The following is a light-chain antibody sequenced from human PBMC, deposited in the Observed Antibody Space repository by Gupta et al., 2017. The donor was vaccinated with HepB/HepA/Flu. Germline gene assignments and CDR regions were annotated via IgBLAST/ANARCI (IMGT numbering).Light chain of an antibody. V-gene: IGKV3-15*01. Sequence: ELVMTQSPATLSVSPGERATLSCRASQSVSSNLAWYQQKPGQAPRLLIYGASTRATGIPARFSGSGSGTEFTLTISSLQSEDFAVYYCHEYNNWARTFGQGTKVEIK. J-gene: IGKJ1*01. CDR1: QSVSSN. CDR3: HEYNNWART. CDR2: GAS.